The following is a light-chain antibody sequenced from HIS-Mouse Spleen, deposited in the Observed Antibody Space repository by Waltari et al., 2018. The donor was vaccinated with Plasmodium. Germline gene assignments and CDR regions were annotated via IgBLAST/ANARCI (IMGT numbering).Light chain of an antibody. Sequence: QSALTQPRSVSGSPGQSVTISCPGTSRDVGVYHYVSWYQQHPGKAPKLMIYDVSKRPSGVPDRFSGSKSGNTASLTISGLQAEDEADYYCCSYAGSYTYVFGTGTKVTVL. J-gene: IGLJ1*01. CDR2: DVS. CDR3: CSYAGSYTYV. V-gene: IGLV2-11*01. CDR1: SRDVGVYHY.